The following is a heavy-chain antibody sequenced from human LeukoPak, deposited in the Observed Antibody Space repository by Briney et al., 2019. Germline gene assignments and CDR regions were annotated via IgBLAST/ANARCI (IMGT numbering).Heavy chain of an antibody. CDR3: THLGWFDP. CDR2: ISSSGSTI. V-gene: IGHV3-48*03. CDR1: GFTFSSYE. J-gene: IGHJ5*02. Sequence: GGSLRLSCAASGFTFSSYEMNWVRQAPGKGLEWVSYISSSGSTIYYADSVKGRFTISRDNSKNTLYVQMNSLRAEDTAVYYCTHLGWFDPWGQGTLVTVSS.